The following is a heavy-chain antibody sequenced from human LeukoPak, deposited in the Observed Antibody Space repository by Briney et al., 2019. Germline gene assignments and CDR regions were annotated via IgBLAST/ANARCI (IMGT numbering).Heavy chain of an antibody. CDR3: ASGEQYQLLPFDY. Sequence: ASVKVSCKASGGTFSSYAISWVRQAPGQGLEWMGGIIPIFGTANYAQKFQGRVTITADESTSTAYMELSSLRSEDTAVYYCASGEQYQLLPFDYWGQGTLVTVSS. J-gene: IGHJ4*02. V-gene: IGHV1-69*13. CDR2: IIPIFGTA. D-gene: IGHD2-2*01. CDR1: GGTFSSYA.